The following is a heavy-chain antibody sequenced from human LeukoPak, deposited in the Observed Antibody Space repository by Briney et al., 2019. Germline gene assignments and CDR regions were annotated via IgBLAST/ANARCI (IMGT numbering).Heavy chain of an antibody. CDR1: GGSLTTYY. Sequence: SETLSLTCTVSGGSLTTYYWSWIRQPRGKGLEWIGYIYYNGSNNYNPSFKGRVTLSVDPSKSHFSLKLSSAAAADTAIYSFARIGNPFGILGSWGQGTLVTVSS. J-gene: IGHJ4*02. D-gene: IGHD4-23*01. CDR2: IYYNGSN. CDR3: ARIGNPFGILGS. V-gene: IGHV4-59*01.